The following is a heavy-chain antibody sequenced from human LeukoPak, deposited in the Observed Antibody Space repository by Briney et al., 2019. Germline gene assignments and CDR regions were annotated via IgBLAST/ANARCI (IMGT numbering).Heavy chain of an antibody. CDR1: RFMFTNYY. CDR2: IFADGSGE. D-gene: IGHD5-12*01. CDR3: ARAGTYSGYKVFDN. J-gene: IGHJ5*02. V-gene: IGHV3-11*01. Sequence: PLGSLRLSRAPSRFMFTNYYMSWIRHTLRGRRGCIANIFADGSGEYSTQSAKGAVTISRDNARNSLFLQITSLRDEDTAVFFCARAGTYSGYKVFDNWGQGNLVTVSS.